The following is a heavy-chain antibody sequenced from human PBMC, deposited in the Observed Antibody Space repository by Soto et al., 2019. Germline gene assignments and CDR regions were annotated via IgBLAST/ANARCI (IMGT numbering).Heavy chain of an antibody. V-gene: IGHV3-53*01. D-gene: IGHD2-8*01. J-gene: IGHJ4*02. CDR1: GFTFDDYA. CDR3: ARDQGWYAN. Sequence: PGGSLRLSCAASGFTFDDYAMHWVRQAPGKGLEWVSVIYSGGSTYYADSVKGRFTISRDNSKNTLYLQMNSLRAEDTAVYYCARDQGWYANWGQGTLVTVSS. CDR2: IYSGGST.